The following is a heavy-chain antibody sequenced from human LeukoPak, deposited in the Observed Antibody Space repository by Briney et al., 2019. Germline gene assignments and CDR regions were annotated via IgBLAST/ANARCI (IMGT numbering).Heavy chain of an antibody. CDR1: GFAFSTYT. Sequence: GGSLRLSCAACGFAFSTYTMSWARQAPGKGLEWVASINSGGTTTHYAFSVKGRFTISRDNAQNVLYLRMNGLRGDDAAVYYCLRGDSRDFWGQGTLVTVSS. D-gene: IGHD3-22*01. CDR2: INSGGTTT. V-gene: IGHV3-21*06. CDR3: LRGDSRDF. J-gene: IGHJ4*02.